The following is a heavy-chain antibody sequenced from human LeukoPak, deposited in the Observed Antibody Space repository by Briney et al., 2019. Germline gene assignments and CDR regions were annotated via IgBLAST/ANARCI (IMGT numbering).Heavy chain of an antibody. CDR2: ISSSSSYI. D-gene: IGHD6-19*01. J-gene: IGHJ4*02. Sequence: GGSLRLSCAASGFSFSGYSMTWVRQAPGKGLEWVSSISSSSSYIYYADSVKGRFTVSRDNAKNSLYLQVNSLRAEDTAVYYCARWSTNGWYYFDYWGQGTLVTVSS. V-gene: IGHV3-21*01. CDR3: ARWSTNGWYYFDY. CDR1: GFSFSGYS.